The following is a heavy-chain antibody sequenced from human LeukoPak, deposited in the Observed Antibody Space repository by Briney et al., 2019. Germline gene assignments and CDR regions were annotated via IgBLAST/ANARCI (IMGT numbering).Heavy chain of an antibody. CDR2: IFTSGSA. V-gene: IGHV4-4*07. D-gene: IGHD3-10*01. CDR1: GGSISKYY. Sequence: SETLSLTCTVSGGSISKYYLSWIRQPAGKGLEWIGRIFTSGSATSSSSLKSRITMSVDTSNNRFSLNLSSVTAAETAVYYCASGYGSGSYLYWGQGTLVTVSS. CDR3: ASGYGSGSYLY. J-gene: IGHJ4*02.